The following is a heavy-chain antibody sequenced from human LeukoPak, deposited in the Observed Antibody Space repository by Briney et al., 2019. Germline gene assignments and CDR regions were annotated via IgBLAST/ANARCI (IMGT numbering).Heavy chain of an antibody. Sequence: SETLSLTCTVSGVSISGYFWSWIRQPAGKGLEWIGRKYSSGNSNYNPSLLSGVTISVDTSRNQFSMKLSSVTAADTAMYYCARDLHGGNSFTSDWYFDLWGRGTLVTVSS. CDR3: ARDLHGGNSFTSDWYFDL. V-gene: IGHV4-4*07. CDR2: KYSSGNS. CDR1: GVSISGYF. J-gene: IGHJ2*01. D-gene: IGHD4-23*01.